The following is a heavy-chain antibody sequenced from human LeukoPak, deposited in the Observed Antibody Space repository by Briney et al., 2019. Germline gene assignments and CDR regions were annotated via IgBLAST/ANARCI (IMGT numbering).Heavy chain of an antibody. D-gene: IGHD6-13*01. CDR3: AKGLAAANSGY. Sequence: GGSLRLSCAASGFTFSRYWMSWVRQAPGKGLEWVSVMSVSDDSTYYADSVKGRFTISRDNSKNTLYLQMNGLRAEDTAVYYCAKGLAAANSGYWGQGTLVTVSS. CDR2: MSVSDDST. J-gene: IGHJ4*02. V-gene: IGHV3-23*01. CDR1: GFTFSRYW.